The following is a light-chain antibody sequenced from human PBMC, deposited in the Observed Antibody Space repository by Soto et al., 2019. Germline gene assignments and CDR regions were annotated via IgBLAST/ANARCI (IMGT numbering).Light chain of an antibody. CDR1: SSDVGGYNY. J-gene: IGLJ1*01. CDR2: DVT. V-gene: IGLV2-11*01. CDR3: CSYAGSYTYV. Sequence: QSVLTQPRSVSGSPGQSVTISCTGTSSDVGGYNYVSWYQQDPGKAPKLIIYDVTKRPSGVPDRFSGSKSGNTASLTISGLQAEDEADYYCCSYAGSYTYVFGIGTKVTV.